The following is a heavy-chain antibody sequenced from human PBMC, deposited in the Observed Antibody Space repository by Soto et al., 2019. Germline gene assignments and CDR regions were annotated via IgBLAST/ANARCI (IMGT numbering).Heavy chain of an antibody. CDR3: AKVSSSWYAGFFDL. Sequence: EVQLLESGGGLVQPGGSLRLSCTASGFTFGRHPMTWVRQAPGRGREWVSGLSDSGGSIYYADSVKGRFTISRDNSMNTLYLQMNTLRAEDTAVYYCAKVSSSWYAGFFDLWGQGTLVTVSS. J-gene: IGHJ4*02. CDR1: GFTFGRHP. V-gene: IGHV3-23*01. D-gene: IGHD6-13*01. CDR2: LSDSGGSI.